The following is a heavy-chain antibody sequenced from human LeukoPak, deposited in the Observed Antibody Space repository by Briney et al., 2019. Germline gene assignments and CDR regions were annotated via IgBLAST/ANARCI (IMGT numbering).Heavy chain of an antibody. V-gene: IGHV3-21*01. CDR2: ISTSSDYI. CDR3: ARGISYTPMSD. CDR1: GFTFSIYS. Sequence: GGSLRLSCATSGFTFSIYSMNWVRQAPGKGLGWVSFISTSSDYIYYADSVKGRFTISRDNAKNSLYLQMSSLRAEDTAVYYCARGISYTPMSDWGQGTLVTVSS. J-gene: IGHJ4*02. D-gene: IGHD2-2*02.